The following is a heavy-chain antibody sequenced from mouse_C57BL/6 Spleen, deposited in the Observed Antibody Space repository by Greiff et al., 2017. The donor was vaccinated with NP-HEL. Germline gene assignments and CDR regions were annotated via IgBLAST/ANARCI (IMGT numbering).Heavy chain of an antibody. CDR1: GFNIKDDY. CDR3: TTDGSSYGWYFDV. Sequence: EVQLQESGAELVRPGASVKLSCTASGFNIKDDYMHWVKQRPEQGLEWIGWIDPENGDTEYASKFQGKATITEDTSSNTAYLQLSSLTSEDTAVYYCTTDGSSYGWYFDVWGTGTTVTVSS. CDR2: IDPENGDT. J-gene: IGHJ1*03. D-gene: IGHD1-1*01. V-gene: IGHV14-4*01.